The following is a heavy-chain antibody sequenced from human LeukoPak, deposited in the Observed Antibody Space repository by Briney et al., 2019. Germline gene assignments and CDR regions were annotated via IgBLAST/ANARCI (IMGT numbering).Heavy chain of an antibody. Sequence: GGSLRLSCAASGFTFSSYSTNWVRQAPGKGLEWVSYISSSSSSISYADSVKGRFTISRDNAKNSLYLQMNSLRAEDTAVYYCARVGDFWSGYQIDPWGQGTLVTVSS. CDR3: ARVGDFWSGYQIDP. CDR1: GFTFSSYS. J-gene: IGHJ5*02. D-gene: IGHD3-3*01. V-gene: IGHV3-48*04. CDR2: ISSSSSSI.